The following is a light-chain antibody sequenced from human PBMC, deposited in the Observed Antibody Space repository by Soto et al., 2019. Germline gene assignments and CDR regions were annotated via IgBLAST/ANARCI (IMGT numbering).Light chain of an antibody. J-gene: IGLJ1*01. V-gene: IGLV2-23*01. CDR1: SSDVGSYNL. CDR2: EGS. CDR3: CSYAGRSTYV. Sequence: QSVLTQPASVSGSPGQSISISCTGTSSDVGSYNLVSWYLQHPGKPPKLMIYEGSERPSGVSNRFSGSKSGNTASLTISGLQAEDEADYYCCSYAGRSTYVFGSGTKVTVL.